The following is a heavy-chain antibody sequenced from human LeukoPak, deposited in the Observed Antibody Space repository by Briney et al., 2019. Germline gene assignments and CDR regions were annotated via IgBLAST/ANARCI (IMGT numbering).Heavy chain of an antibody. D-gene: IGHD3-3*02. Sequence: SVKVSCTASGGTFSSYAISWVRQAPGQGLEWMGGILPIFGTANNAQNLPGRVTITSDDTTSTAYMGLSSRNSEDKAVYYCARGAFSQDYYYYYYMDVWGKGTTVTVSS. CDR2: ILPIFGTA. CDR1: GGTFSSYA. J-gene: IGHJ6*03. CDR3: ARGAFSQDYYYYYYMDV. V-gene: IGHV1-69*13.